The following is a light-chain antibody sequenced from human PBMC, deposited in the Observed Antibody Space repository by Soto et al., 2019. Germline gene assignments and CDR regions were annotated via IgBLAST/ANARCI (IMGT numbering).Light chain of an antibody. J-gene: IGKJ2*01. CDR2: DAS. CDR1: QSILTW. Sequence: DIQMTQSPSTLSASVGDRVTITCRASQSILTWLAWYQQKPGKAPKLLIYDASNLQSGVPSRFSGSVSGTEFTLTISSLQPDDFATYYCQQSYSTPRTFGQGTKLEIK. CDR3: QQSYSTPRT. V-gene: IGKV1-5*01.